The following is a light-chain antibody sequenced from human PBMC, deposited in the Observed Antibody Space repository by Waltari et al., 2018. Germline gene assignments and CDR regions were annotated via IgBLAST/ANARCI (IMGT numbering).Light chain of an antibody. CDR1: SSDVGSYNL. Sequence: QSALTQPASVSGSPGQSITISCTGTSSDVGSYNLVSWYQQHPGKAPNLMIYEGSKRPSVVSNLFSGSKSGNTASLTISGRQAEDEADYYCCSYAGSSTLVFGGGTKLTVL. CDR2: EGS. J-gene: IGLJ2*01. V-gene: IGLV2-23*01. CDR3: CSYAGSSTLV.